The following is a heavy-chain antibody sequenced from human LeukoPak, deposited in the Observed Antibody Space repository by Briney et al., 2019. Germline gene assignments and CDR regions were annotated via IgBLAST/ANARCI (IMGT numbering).Heavy chain of an antibody. V-gene: IGHV4-59*01. CDR3: ARARIAVTGTGVNLDWFDP. J-gene: IGHJ5*02. D-gene: IGHD6-19*01. Sequence: SETLSLTCTVSGGSISTYYWSWIRQPPGKGLECIGYMYYSGSTNYSPSLKSRVTISVDTSKNQFSLKLSSVTAADTAVYYCARARIAVTGTGVNLDWFDPWGQGTLVTVSS. CDR2: MYYSGST. CDR1: GGSISTYY.